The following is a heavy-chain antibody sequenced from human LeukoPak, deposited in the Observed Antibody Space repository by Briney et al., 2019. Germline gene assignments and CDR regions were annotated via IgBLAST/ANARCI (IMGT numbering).Heavy chain of an antibody. CDR2: IRYDGSNK. D-gene: IGHD3-22*01. J-gene: IGHJ4*02. CDR3: AKAITTSSFLFDY. CDR1: EFTFSSYG. Sequence: GGSLRLSCAASEFTFSSYGMNWVRQAPGKGLEWVAFIRYDGSNKYYADSVKGRFTISRDNSKNTLYLQMNSLRAEDTAVYYCAKAITTSSFLFDYWGQGTLVTVSS. V-gene: IGHV3-30*02.